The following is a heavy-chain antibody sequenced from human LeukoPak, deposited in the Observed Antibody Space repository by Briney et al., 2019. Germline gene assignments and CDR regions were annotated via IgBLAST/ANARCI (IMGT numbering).Heavy chain of an antibody. J-gene: IGHJ5*02. Sequence: SETLSLTCAVYGGSFSGYYWSWIRQPPGKGLEWIGEINHSGSTNYNPSLKSRVTISVDTSKNQFSLKLSSVTAADTAVYYCARPYSSENPWGQGTLVTVSS. D-gene: IGHD6-25*01. CDR1: GGSFSGYY. CDR2: INHSGST. V-gene: IGHV4-34*01. CDR3: ARPYSSENP.